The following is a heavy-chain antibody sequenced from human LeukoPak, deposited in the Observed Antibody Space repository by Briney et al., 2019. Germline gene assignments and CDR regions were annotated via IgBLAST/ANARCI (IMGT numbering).Heavy chain of an antibody. D-gene: IGHD3-10*01. CDR2: ISGSGGST. J-gene: IGHJ4*02. V-gene: IGHV3-23*01. Sequence: GGSLRLSCAASGFTFGSYAMSWVRQAPGKGLEWVSAISGSGGSTYYADSVKGRFTISRDNSKNTLYLQMNSLRAEDTAVYYCAKELPWFGELLTASDYWGQGTLVTVSS. CDR1: GFTFGSYA. CDR3: AKELPWFGELLTASDY.